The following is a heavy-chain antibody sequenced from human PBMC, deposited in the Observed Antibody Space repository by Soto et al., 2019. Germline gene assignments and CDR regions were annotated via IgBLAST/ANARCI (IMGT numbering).Heavy chain of an antibody. V-gene: IGHV1-69*13. Sequence: SVXVSCKASGGTFSSYAISWVRQAPGQGLEWMGGIIPIFGTANYAQKFQGRVTITADESTSTAYMELSSLRSEDTAVYYCAREAHSSHIPPGLDYWGQGTLVTVSS. J-gene: IGHJ4*02. CDR1: GGTFSSYA. D-gene: IGHD6-6*01. CDR3: AREAHSSHIPPGLDY. CDR2: IIPIFGTA.